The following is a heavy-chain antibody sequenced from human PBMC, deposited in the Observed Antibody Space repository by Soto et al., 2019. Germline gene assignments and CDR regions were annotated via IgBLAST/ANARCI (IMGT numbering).Heavy chain of an antibody. Sequence: GGALRLSCAASGFIFDDAWMNWVRQAPGKGLEWVGRIKSKSDGGTTYYAAAVKGRFTVSRDDAKNTLYLQMNSLKTEDTAVYFCATDYRDAYQYYFDNWGQGTLVTVSS. CDR3: ATDYRDAYQYYFDN. J-gene: IGHJ4*02. CDR2: IKSKSDGGTT. V-gene: IGHV3-15*01. D-gene: IGHD2-21*01. CDR1: GFIFDDAW.